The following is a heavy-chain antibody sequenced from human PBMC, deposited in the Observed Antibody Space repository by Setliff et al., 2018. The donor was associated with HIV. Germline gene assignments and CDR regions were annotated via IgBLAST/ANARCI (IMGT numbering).Heavy chain of an antibody. CDR2: IYSTGDT. Sequence: SETLSLTCSVSGGSISNFYWSWIRQPPGKGLEWVGHIYSTGDTNYNPYLKSRVTISLGTSRWQFSLTLNSVSAADTAVYFCAREAMYYYDTSGHPQGFDYWGQGTLVTVSS. CDR3: AREAMYYYDTSGHPQGFDY. D-gene: IGHD3-22*01. V-gene: IGHV4-4*08. J-gene: IGHJ4*02. CDR1: GGSISNFY.